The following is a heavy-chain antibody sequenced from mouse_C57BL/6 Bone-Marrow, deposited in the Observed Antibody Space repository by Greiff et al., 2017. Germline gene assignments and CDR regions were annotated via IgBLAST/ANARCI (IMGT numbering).Heavy chain of an antibody. CDR3: ALRIPYYFDY. J-gene: IGHJ2*01. CDR2: IDPSDSYT. V-gene: IGHV1-69*01. Sequence: QVQLKQPGAELVMPGASVKLSCKASGYTFTSYWMHWVKQRPGQGLEWIGEIDPSDSYTNYNQKFKGKSTLTVDKSSSTAYMQLSSLTSEDSAVYYCALRIPYYFDYWGQGTTLTVSS. CDR1: GYTFTSYW.